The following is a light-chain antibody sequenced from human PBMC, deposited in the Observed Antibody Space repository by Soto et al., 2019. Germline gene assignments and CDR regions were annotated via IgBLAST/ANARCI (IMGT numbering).Light chain of an antibody. Sequence: QSVLTQSSSASASLGSSVKLTCTLSSGHSSYIIAWHQQQPGKAPRYLMKLEGSGSYNKGSGVPDRFSGSSSGADRYLTISNLQSEDEADYYCETWDSSTRVFGGGTQLTVL. CDR1: SGHSSYI. CDR3: ETWDSSTRV. J-gene: IGLJ3*02. V-gene: IGLV4-60*03. CDR2: LEGSGSY.